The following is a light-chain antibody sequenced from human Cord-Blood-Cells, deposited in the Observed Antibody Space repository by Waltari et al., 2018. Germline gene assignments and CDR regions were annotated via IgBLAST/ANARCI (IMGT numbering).Light chain of an antibody. V-gene: IGKV3-15*01. J-gene: IGKJ4*01. CDR2: GAS. Sequence: EIVMTQSPATLSVSPGERATLYCRASQRVSSNLAWYQQKPGQAPRRLIYGASTRATGIPARFSGSGSGTEFTLTISSLQSEDFAVYYCQQYNNWPLTFGGGTKVEIK. CDR1: QRVSSN. CDR3: QQYNNWPLT.